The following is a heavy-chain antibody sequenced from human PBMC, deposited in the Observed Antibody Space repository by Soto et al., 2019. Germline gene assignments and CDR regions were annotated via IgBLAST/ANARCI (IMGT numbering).Heavy chain of an antibody. V-gene: IGHV4-61*08. CDR2: IYYSGST. D-gene: IGHD2-8*01. J-gene: IGHJ4*02. CDR1: GGSISSGDYY. Sequence: SETLSLTCTVSGGSISSGDYYWSWIRQPPGKGLEWIGYIYYSGSTNYNPSLRSRLTMSVDTSKNQFSLKLSSVTAADTAVYFCARGGDGHTTSFFDYWGRGTLVTVSS. CDR3: ARGGDGHTTSFFDY.